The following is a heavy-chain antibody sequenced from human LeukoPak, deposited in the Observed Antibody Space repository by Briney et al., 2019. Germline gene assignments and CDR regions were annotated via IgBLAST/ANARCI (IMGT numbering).Heavy chain of an antibody. CDR2: IKQGGSEN. J-gene: IGHJ4*02. V-gene: IGHV3-7*01. D-gene: IGHD4-17*01. CDR1: GFTFNTHW. CDR3: VKGPHYGAYTDYFDF. Sequence: GGSLRLSCAASGFTFNTHWMAWVRQAPGKGLDWVASIKQGGSENFYVDSVKGRFTISRDDAKNSLYLQMNTLRVEDTALYYCVKGPHYGAYTDYFDFWGQGALVTVSS.